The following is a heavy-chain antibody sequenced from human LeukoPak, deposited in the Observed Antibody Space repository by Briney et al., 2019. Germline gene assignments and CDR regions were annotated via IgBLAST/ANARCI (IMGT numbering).Heavy chain of an antibody. J-gene: IGHJ4*02. CDR1: SGSISSGDYY. CDR3: ARGAKVLDYFDY. Sequence: PSESLSLTCNVSSGSISSGDYYWSWIRQPPGKGLEWIGYIYYCGSTCYNPSLKSRVTISVDTSKNPFSLRLSSVTAADTAVYDCARGAKVLDYFDYWAQGTRLPVSS. CDR2: IYYCGST. V-gene: IGHV4-30-4*01. D-gene: IGHD1-26*01.